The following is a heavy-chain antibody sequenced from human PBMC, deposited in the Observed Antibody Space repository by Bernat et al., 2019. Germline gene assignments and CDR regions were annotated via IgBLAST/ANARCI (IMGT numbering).Heavy chain of an antibody. J-gene: IGHJ4*02. CDR1: GGTFSSYA. V-gene: IGHV1-69*06. CDR3: AGASEYQLVNYFDY. CDR2: IIPIFGTA. D-gene: IGHD2-2*01. Sequence: QVQLVQAGAEVKKPGSSVKVSCKASGGTFSSYAISWVRQAPGQGLEWMGGIIPIFGTANYAQKSQGRVTITADKSTSTAYMGLSSLGSEDTAVYYCAGASEYQLVNYFDYWGQGTLVTVSS.